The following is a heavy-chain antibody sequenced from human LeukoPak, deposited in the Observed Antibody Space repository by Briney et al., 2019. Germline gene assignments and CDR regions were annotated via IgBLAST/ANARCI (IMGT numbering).Heavy chain of an antibody. CDR2: IYYSGST. CDR3: ARGMATITDYYYYYYMDV. J-gene: IGHJ6*03. V-gene: IGHV4-61*08. D-gene: IGHD5-12*01. Sequence: SETLSLTCTVSGDSISGGDYYWSWIRQPPGKGLEWIGYIYYSGSTNYNPSLKSRVTISVDTSKNQFSLKLSSVTAADTAVYYCARGMATITDYYYYYYMDVWGKGTTVTVSS. CDR1: GDSISGGDYY.